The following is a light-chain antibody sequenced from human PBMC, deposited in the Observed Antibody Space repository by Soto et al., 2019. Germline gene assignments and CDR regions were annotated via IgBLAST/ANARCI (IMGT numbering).Light chain of an antibody. V-gene: IGLV1-44*01. CDR3: AAWDGSLNGWV. CDR1: SSNIGGNT. J-gene: IGLJ3*02. CDR2: NNN. Sequence: QSVLTQPPSASGTPGQRVTISCSGSSSNIGGNTVNWYQQLPGTAPKLLIYNNNQRPSGVPARFSGPKSGTSASLAISGLQSEDETDYYCAAWDGSLNGWVFGGGTKLTVL.